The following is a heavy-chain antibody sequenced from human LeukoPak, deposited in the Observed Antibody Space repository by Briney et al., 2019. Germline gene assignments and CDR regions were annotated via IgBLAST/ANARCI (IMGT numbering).Heavy chain of an antibody. D-gene: IGHD1-26*01. CDR3: AKDRVVGATSVDY. CDR2: ISYDGSNK. CDR1: GFTFSSYA. Sequence: GGSLRLSCAASGFTFSSYAMHWVRQAPGKGLEWVAVISYDGSNKYYADSVKGRFTISRDNSKNMLYLQMNSLRAEDTAVYYCAKDRVVGATSVDYWGQGTLVTVSS. V-gene: IGHV3-30-3*01. J-gene: IGHJ4*02.